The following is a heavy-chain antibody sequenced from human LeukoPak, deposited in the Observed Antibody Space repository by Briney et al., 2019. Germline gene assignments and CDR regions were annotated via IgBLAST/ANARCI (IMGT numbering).Heavy chain of an antibody. CDR3: ARVGELFVWFDP. CDR1: GGSISSSSYY. J-gene: IGHJ5*02. D-gene: IGHD3-10*01. CDR2: IYYSGST. V-gene: IGHV4-39*01. Sequence: SETLSLTCTVSGGSISSSSYYWGWIRQPPGKGLEWIGSIYYSGSTYYNPSLKSRVTVSVDTSKNQFSLKLSSVTAADTAVYYCARVGELFVWFDPWGQGTLVTVSS.